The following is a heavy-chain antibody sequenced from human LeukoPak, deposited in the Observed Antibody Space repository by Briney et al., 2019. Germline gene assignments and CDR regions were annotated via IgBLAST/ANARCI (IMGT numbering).Heavy chain of an antibody. V-gene: IGHV4-34*01. CDR3: ARVERSGKYYFDY. CDR2: INHSGST. D-gene: IGHD1-26*01. Sequence: SETLSLTCAVYGGPFSGYYWTWTRQPPGQGLEWIGEINHSGSTTYNPSLKTRVTISVDTSKNQFSLKLISVTAADTALYYCARVERSGKYYFDYWGQGRLVTVSS. J-gene: IGHJ4*02. CDR1: GGPFSGYY.